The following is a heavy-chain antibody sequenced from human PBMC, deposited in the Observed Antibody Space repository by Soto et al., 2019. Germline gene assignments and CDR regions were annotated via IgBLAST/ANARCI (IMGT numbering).Heavy chain of an antibody. Sequence: EVQLVESGGGLVQPGRSLRLSCAASGFTFDDYAMHWVRQAPGKGLEWVSGISWNSGSIGYADSVKGRFTISRDNAKNSLYLQMNSLRAEDTALYYCAKDHGRWQQLAYYFDYWGQGTLVTVSS. CDR2: ISWNSGSI. J-gene: IGHJ4*02. V-gene: IGHV3-9*01. CDR3: AKDHGRWQQLAYYFDY. D-gene: IGHD6-13*01. CDR1: GFTFDDYA.